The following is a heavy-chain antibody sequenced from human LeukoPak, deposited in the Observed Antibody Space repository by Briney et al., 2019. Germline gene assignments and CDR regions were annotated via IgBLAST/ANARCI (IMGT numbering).Heavy chain of an antibody. D-gene: IGHD3-9*01. CDR2: IYPGDSDT. CDR3: ARRPPSLRYFDWSEEYYFDY. V-gene: IGHV5-51*01. CDR1: GYSFTSYW. J-gene: IGHJ4*02. Sequence: GESLKISCKGSGYSFTSYWIGWVRQMPGKGLEWMGIIYPGDSDTRYSPSFQGQVTISADKSISTAYLQWSSLKASDTAMYYCARRPPSLRYFDWSEEYYFDYWGQGTLVTVSS.